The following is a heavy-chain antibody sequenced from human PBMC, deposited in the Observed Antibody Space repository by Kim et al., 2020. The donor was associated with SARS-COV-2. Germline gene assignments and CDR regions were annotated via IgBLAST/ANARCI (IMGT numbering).Heavy chain of an antibody. CDR1: GGSISSSSYY. CDR3: ARHRAYYYYYYSDV. Sequence: SETLSLTCTVSGGSISSSSYYWGWIRQPPGKGLEWIGSIYYSGSTYYNPSLKSRVTISVDTYKNPFYQKLSSVTAADTAVYYCARHRAYYYYYYSDVWGKGTTVTGSS. V-gene: IGHV4-39*01. CDR2: IYYSGST. J-gene: IGHJ6*03.